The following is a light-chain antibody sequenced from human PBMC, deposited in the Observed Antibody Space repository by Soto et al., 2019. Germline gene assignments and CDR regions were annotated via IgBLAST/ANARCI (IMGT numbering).Light chain of an antibody. J-gene: IGKJ1*01. CDR3: QNYHCARLT. V-gene: IGKV1-27*01. Sequence: IQMTQSPSTLSASVGDRVTITCRASQGISNFLAWYQQKPGKVPNLLIYGASTVQSGVPPRFSASGSGTDFTPAISTLLTEDIANYYCQNYHCARLTFGQGTKVQIK. CDR1: QGISNF. CDR2: GAS.